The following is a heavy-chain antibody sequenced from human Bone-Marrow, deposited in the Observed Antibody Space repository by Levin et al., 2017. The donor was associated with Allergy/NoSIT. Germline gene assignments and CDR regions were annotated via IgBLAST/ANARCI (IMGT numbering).Heavy chain of an antibody. V-gene: IGHV4-4*02. J-gene: IGHJ4*02. CDR3: ARIPKWQYYYFDS. CDR1: GGSIIRGDW. D-gene: IGHD5-12*01. Sequence: SETLSLTCFVSGGSIIRGDWWSWVRQTPGKGLEWIGEVGYSGSTNYNPSFQSRATLSIDTSKSQFSLTLTSVTAADTAVYYCARIPKWQYYYFDSWGPGTVVTVSS. CDR2: VGYSGST.